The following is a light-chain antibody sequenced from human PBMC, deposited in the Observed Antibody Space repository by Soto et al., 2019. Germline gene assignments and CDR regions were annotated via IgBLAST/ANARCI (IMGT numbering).Light chain of an antibody. CDR2: KAS. V-gene: IGKV1-5*03. CDR3: QQSFSTPRT. Sequence: DIQMTQSPSTLSGSVGDRVTITCRASQTISSWLAWYQQKPGKAPKLLIYKASTLKSGVPSRFSGSGSGTDFTLTISSLQPEDFGTYYCQQSFSTPRTFGQGTKVDTK. CDR1: QTISSW. J-gene: IGKJ1*01.